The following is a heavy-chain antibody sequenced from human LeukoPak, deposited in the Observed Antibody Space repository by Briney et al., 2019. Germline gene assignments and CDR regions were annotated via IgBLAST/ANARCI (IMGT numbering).Heavy chain of an antibody. CDR2: ISRSGDYT. Sequence: GGSLRLSCAASGFTFTSYAMTWVRQAPGKGLEWVSGISRSGDYTYYADSVRGRFTISRDNSKNTLYLQLSSLRAEDTAVYYCAKLPTSGGDYVYMGYWGQGTLVTVSS. V-gene: IGHV3-23*01. D-gene: IGHD3-16*01. J-gene: IGHJ4*02. CDR3: AKLPTSGGDYVYMGY. CDR1: GFTFTSYA.